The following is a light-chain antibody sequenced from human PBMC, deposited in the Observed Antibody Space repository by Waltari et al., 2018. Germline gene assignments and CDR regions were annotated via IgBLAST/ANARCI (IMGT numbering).Light chain of an antibody. J-gene: IGLJ2*01. CDR1: SLRRYS. Sequence: SSDLTQDPAVSVALGQTVRITCQGDSLRRYSASWYQQRPGQAPILVLYGQNDRPSGIPDRFSVSTSGNTASLTITGAQAEDEADYYCHSRDTSSTRFFGGGTRLTV. CDR2: GQN. V-gene: IGLV3-19*01. CDR3: HSRDTSSTRF.